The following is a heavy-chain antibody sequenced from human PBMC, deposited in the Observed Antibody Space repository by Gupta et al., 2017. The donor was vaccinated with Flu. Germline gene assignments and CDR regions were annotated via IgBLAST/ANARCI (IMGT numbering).Heavy chain of an antibody. CDR2: IFYSGSA. V-gene: IGHV4-39*01. CDR1: GGSMSTSGFL. J-gene: IGHJ4*02. Sequence: LLLQESGLRLVKPSETLSLTCSVSGGSMSTSGFLWGWFRQSPGKGAEWIGAIFYSGSAYYNPSLQSRVSIAVDTSRNQISLQLTSVTAADTAVYYCANWFYYDRSGSYPGEDCGQGIEVTVSS. D-gene: IGHD3-22*01. CDR3: ANWFYYDRSGSYPGED.